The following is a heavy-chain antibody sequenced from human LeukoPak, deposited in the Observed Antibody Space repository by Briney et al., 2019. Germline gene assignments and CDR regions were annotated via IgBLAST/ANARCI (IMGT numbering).Heavy chain of an antibody. Sequence: GGSLRLSCAASGFTFSSYSMNWVRQAPGKGLEWVSLISWDGGRIHYTDSVKGRFTISRDNSKNSLYLQMNSLRTEDTALYYCAKSLVSSGYRLDYWGQGTLVTVSS. J-gene: IGHJ4*02. CDR2: ISWDGGRI. D-gene: IGHD3-22*01. CDR1: GFTFSSYS. CDR3: AKSLVSSGYRLDY. V-gene: IGHV3-43*01.